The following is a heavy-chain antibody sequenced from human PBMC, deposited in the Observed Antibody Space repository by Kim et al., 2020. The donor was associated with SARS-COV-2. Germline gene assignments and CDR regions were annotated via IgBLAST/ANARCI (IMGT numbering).Heavy chain of an antibody. J-gene: IGHJ4*02. D-gene: IGHD3-16*01. CDR2: IYYSGST. V-gene: IGHV4-59*13. CDR1: GGSISSYY. Sequence: SETLSLTCTVSGGSISSYYWSWIRQPPGKGLEWIGYIYYSGSTNYNPSLKSRVTISVDTSKNQFSLKLSSVTAADTAVYYCARGGGGLDYWGQGTLVTVSS. CDR3: ARGGGGLDY.